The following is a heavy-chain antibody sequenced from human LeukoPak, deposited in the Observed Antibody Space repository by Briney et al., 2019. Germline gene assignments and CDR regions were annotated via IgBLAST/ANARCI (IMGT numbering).Heavy chain of an antibody. Sequence: GSLRLSCAASGFTFSSYSMNWVRQAPGKGLEWVSSISSSSSYIYYADSVKGRFTISRDNAKNSLYLQTNSLRAEDTAVYYCARGDRGGSKNIAYWGQGTLVTVSS. CDR1: GFTFSSYS. D-gene: IGHD2/OR15-2a*01. J-gene: IGHJ4*02. CDR2: ISSSSSYI. V-gene: IGHV3-21*01. CDR3: ARGDRGGSKNIAY.